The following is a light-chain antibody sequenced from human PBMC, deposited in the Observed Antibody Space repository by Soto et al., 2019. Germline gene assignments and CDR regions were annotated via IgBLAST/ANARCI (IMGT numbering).Light chain of an antibody. V-gene: IGLV1-44*01. CDR1: SSNIGSKT. Sequence: QSVLTQPPSASGTPGQRVTISCSGSSSNIGSKTVNWYQQLPGTVPKLLICNSYQPPSGVPDRCSGSKSGASASLAISGLQSEDEAEYYCAAWDARLKGYVFGAGTKVTVL. CDR3: AAWDARLKGYV. CDR2: NSY. J-gene: IGLJ1*01.